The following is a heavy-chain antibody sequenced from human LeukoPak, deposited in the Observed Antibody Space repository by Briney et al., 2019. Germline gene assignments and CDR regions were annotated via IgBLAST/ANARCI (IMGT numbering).Heavy chain of an antibody. Sequence: GGSLRLSCAASGFTFSSYAMSWVRQAPGKGLEWVPAISGSGGSTYYADSVKGRFTISRDNSKNTLYLQMNSLRAEDTAVYYCARDALSLHSSSPLDYWGQGTLVTVSS. D-gene: IGHD6-13*01. CDR1: GFTFSSYA. CDR3: ARDALSLHSSSPLDY. V-gene: IGHV3-23*01. CDR2: ISGSGGST. J-gene: IGHJ4*02.